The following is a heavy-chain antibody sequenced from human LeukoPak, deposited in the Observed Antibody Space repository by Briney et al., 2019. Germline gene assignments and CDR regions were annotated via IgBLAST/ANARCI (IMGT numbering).Heavy chain of an antibody. CDR1: GFTFSSYG. D-gene: IGHD3-3*01. Sequence: GGSLRLSCAASGFTFSSYGMHWVRQAPGKGLEWVAVIWYDGSNKYYADSVKGRFTISRDNSKNTLYLQMNSLRAEDTAVYYCAREGNGYYDFWSGPYYYGMDVWGQGTTVTVSS. J-gene: IGHJ6*02. V-gene: IGHV3-33*01. CDR2: IWYDGSNK. CDR3: AREGNGYYDFWSGPYYYGMDV.